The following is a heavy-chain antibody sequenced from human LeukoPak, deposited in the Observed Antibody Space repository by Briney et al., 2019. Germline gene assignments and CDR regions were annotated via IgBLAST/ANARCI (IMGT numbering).Heavy chain of an antibody. CDR2: VYFTGST. CDR3: ARVLDRRYFDY. V-gene: IGHV4-59*01. J-gene: IGHJ4*02. D-gene: IGHD1-1*01. Sequence: KASETLSLTCAVYGGSFSGYYWSWIRQPPGKGLEWIAYVYFTGSTNYNPSLKGRVTISVDTSKNQFSLQLTSVTAADTAVYYCARVLDRRYFDYWGQGALVTVSS. CDR1: GGSFSGYY.